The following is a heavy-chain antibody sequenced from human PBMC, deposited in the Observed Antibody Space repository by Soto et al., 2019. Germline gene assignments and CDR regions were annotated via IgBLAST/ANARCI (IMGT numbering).Heavy chain of an antibody. CDR3: ARGYDYDSGGYLFDY. V-gene: IGHV4-31*03. Sequence: SETLSLTCSVSGGSVSSNIYYWTWIRQHPGKGPEWIGHIYYSGSTYYNPSLKSRVTISLDMSKNQFSLKLASVSAADTAVYYCARGYDYDSGGYLFDYWGQGTLVTVSS. CDR2: IYYSGST. CDR1: GGSVSSNIYY. J-gene: IGHJ4*02. D-gene: IGHD3-22*01.